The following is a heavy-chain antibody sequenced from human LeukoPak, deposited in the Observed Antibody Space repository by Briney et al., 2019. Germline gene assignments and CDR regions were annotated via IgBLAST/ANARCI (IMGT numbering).Heavy chain of an antibody. Sequence: GASVKVSCKASGGTFSSYAISWVRQAPGQGLEWMGRIIPIFGIANYGQKFQGRVTITADKSTSTAYMELSSLRAEDTALYYCAKDINGGFIFDYWGQGTLVTVSS. CDR2: IIPIFGIA. J-gene: IGHJ4*02. V-gene: IGHV1-69*04. CDR3: AKDINGGFIFDY. D-gene: IGHD4-23*01. CDR1: GGTFSSYA.